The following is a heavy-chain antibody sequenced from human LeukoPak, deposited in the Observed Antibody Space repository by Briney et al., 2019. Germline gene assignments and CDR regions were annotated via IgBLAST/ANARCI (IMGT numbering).Heavy chain of an antibody. CDR3: AKEGRIAAGTGDYFDY. D-gene: IGHD6-13*01. V-gene: IGHV3-23*01. CDR2: ISANGDTI. Sequence: GGSLRLSCAASGFTFSSYAMGWVRQAPGKGLEGVSRISANGDTIKYADSVKGRFTISRDNAKNTVLLQINSLRVDDTAVYYCAKEGRIAAGTGDYFDYWGQGTLVTVSS. CDR1: GFTFSSYA. J-gene: IGHJ4*02.